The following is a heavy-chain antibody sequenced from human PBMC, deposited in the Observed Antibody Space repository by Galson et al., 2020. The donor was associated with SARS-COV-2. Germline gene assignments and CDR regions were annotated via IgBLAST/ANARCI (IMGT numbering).Heavy chain of an antibody. CDR2: IYASGST. Sequence: SQTLSLTCSVSGGLNSGYYWNWIRQPAGKGLEWIGRIYASGSTNYNPSLKSRLTMSVDMSKDQFSLRLTSLTAADSAVYYCATSGPSFPDAFDIWSQWTMVTVSS. CDR1: GGLNSGYY. CDR3: ATSGPSFPDAFDI. J-gene: IGHJ3*02. V-gene: IGHV4-4*07. D-gene: IGHD1-26*01.